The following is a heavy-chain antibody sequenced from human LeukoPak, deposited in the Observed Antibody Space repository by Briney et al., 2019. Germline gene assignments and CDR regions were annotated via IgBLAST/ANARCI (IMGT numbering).Heavy chain of an antibody. Sequence: QPGGSLRLSCAASGFAFSHYWMTWVRQAPGKGLEWLANIRQDGSDNYYADSVKGRFTFSRDNARNSLYLQMNSLRADDTAVYYCANLATVTTRGVFDIWGQGTMVTISS. J-gene: IGHJ3*02. V-gene: IGHV3-7*01. CDR3: ANLATVTTRGVFDI. CDR2: IRQDGSDN. CDR1: GFAFSHYW. D-gene: IGHD4-17*01.